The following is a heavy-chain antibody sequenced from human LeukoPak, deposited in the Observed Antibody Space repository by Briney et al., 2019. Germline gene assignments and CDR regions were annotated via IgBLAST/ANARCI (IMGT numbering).Heavy chain of an antibody. J-gene: IGHJ5*02. V-gene: IGHV4-30-4*01. Sequence: PSETLSLTCTVSSGSISSGDYYWRWLRQPPGKGLERIAYIYYSGSAYNNPSLQSRATISVDTSTNMYSLKLSSVTAPNTAVYYCARVVPAAIRVVWFDPGGQGPLVTVSS. D-gene: IGHD2-2*01. CDR3: ARVVPAAIRVVWFDP. CDR2: IYYSGSA. CDR1: SGSISSGDYY.